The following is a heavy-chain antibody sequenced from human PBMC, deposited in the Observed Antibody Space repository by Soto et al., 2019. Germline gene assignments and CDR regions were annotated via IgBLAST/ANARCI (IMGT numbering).Heavy chain of an antibody. Sequence: YSLKISCKTDCYTFERHWIGWVRQMPFKGLEWMWIIYPGDSETRYSPSFEGQFTFSVDKSFKTAYLQWRSLQASDTAIYYCARLLDSWGEPNYFDSWGQGTAVTVS. V-gene: IGHV5-51*01. CDR3: ARLLDSWGEPNYFDS. CDR2: IYPGDSET. J-gene: IGHJ4*02. D-gene: IGHD3-16*01. CDR1: CYTFERHW.